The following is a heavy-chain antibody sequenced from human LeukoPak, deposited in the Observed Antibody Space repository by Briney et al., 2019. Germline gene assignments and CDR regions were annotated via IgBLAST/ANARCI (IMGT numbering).Heavy chain of an antibody. Sequence: ASVKVSCKASGYTFTSYGISWVRQAPGQGLEWMGWISADNGDTNYAQKLQGRVTMTTDTSTSTAYMELRSLRSDDTAVYYCALCSSTSCRPGVFDYWGQGTLVTVSS. CDR2: ISADNGDT. V-gene: IGHV1-18*01. D-gene: IGHD2-2*01. CDR1: GYTFTSYG. J-gene: IGHJ4*02. CDR3: ALCSSTSCRPGVFDY.